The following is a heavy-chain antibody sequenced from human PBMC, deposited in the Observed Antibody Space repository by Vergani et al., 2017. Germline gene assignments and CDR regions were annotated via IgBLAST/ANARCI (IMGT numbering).Heavy chain of an antibody. J-gene: IGHJ3*01. Sequence: QVQLQESGPGLVKPSETLSLTCTVSGGSISSYYWSWIRQPPGKGLEWIGYIYYSGSTNYNPSLKSRVTISVDTSKNQFSLKLSSVTAADTAVYYCARGTREVTARGAFDLWGQGTMVTVSS. V-gene: IGHV4-59*08. CDR1: GGSISSYY. CDR2: IYYSGST. CDR3: ARGTREVTARGAFDL. D-gene: IGHD2-21*02.